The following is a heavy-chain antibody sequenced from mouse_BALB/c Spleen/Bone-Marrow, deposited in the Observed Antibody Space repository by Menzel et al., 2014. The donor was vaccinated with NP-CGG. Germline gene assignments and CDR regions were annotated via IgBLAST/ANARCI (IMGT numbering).Heavy chain of an antibody. J-gene: IGHJ4*01. Sequence: QVQLQQSGAELVRPGVSVKISCKGSGYTFTDYAMHWVKQSHAKSLEWIGVISTYYGDASYNQKFKGKATMTVDKSSSTAYMELARLTSGDSAIYYCARRGNYDAMDYWGQGTSVTVSS. CDR1: GYTFTDYA. CDR3: ARRGNYDAMDY. D-gene: IGHD2-1*01. V-gene: IGHV1S137*01. CDR2: ISTYYGDA.